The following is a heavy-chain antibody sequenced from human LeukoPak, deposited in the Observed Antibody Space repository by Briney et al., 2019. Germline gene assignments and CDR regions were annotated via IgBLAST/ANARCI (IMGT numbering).Heavy chain of an antibody. V-gene: IGHV4-38-2*02. J-gene: IGHJ4*02. Sequence: RPSETLSLTCAVSGYSISSGYYWGWIRQPPGKGLEWIGSIYHSGSTYYNPSLKSRVTISVDTSMNQFSLKLSSVTAADTAVYYCARDGVGSGWYRGVDHWGQGTLVTVSS. D-gene: IGHD6-19*01. CDR3: ARDGVGSGWYRGVDH. CDR1: GYSISSGYY. CDR2: IYHSGST.